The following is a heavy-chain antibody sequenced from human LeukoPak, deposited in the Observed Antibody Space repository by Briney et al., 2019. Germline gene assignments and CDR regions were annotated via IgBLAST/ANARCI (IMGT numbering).Heavy chain of an antibody. D-gene: IGHD3-3*01. Sequence: ASVKVSCKASGYTFTGYYMHWVRQAPGQGLEWMGWINPNSGGTNYAQKFLGRVTMTRDTSISTAYMELSRLRSDDTAVYYCARLYYDFWSGYDKGFDYWGQGTLVTVSS. CDR3: ARLYYDFWSGYDKGFDY. CDR1: GYTFTGYY. CDR2: INPNSGGT. V-gene: IGHV1-2*02. J-gene: IGHJ4*02.